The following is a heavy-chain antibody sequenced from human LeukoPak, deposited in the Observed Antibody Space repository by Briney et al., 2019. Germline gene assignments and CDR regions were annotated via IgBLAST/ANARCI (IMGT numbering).Heavy chain of an antibody. V-gene: IGHV4-34*01. D-gene: IGHD3-9*01. CDR1: GFTFSSYW. CDR2: INHSGST. CDR3: ARGAYFDWFPQY. J-gene: IGHJ4*02. Sequence: GSLRLSCAASGFTFSSYWMTWVRQAPGKGLEWIGEINHSGSTNYNPSLKSRVTISVDTSKNQFSLKLSSVTAADTAVYYCARGAYFDWFPQYWGQGTLVTVSS.